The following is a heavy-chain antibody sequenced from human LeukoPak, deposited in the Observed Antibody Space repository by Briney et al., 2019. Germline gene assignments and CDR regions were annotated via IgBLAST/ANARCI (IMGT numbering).Heavy chain of an antibody. J-gene: IGHJ2*01. CDR3: ARNTTVTDWYFDL. CDR1: GGAISSSSHY. D-gene: IGHD4-17*01. CDR2: IYHSGST. V-gene: IGHV4-39*01. Sequence: PSETLSLTCTVSGGAISSSSHYWGWIRQPPGKGLEWIGSIYHSGSTVYNPSLKSRVAISVDTSRNQFSLKLNSVTASDTAVYYCARNTTVTDWYFDLWDRGTLVTVSS.